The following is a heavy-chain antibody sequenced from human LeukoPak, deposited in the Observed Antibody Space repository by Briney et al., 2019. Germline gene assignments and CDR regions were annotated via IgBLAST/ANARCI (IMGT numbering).Heavy chain of an antibody. D-gene: IGHD3-3*01. V-gene: IGHV3-23*01. CDR1: GFTFGSYA. CDR2: ISGRGGST. Sequence: PGGSLRLSCAASGFTFGSYAMSWVRQAPGKGLEWVSAISGRGGSTYYADSVKGRFTISRDNSKNTLYLQMNSLRAEDTAVYYCAKFTETYYGYFDYWGQGTLVTVSS. J-gene: IGHJ4*02. CDR3: AKFTETYYGYFDY.